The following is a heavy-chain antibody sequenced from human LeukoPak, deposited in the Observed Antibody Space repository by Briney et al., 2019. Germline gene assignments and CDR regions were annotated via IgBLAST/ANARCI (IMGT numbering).Heavy chain of an antibody. CDR1: GGSISSYY. V-gene: IGHV4-59*01. Sequence: SETLSLTCTVSGGSISSYYWSWIRQPPGKGLEWIGYIYYSGSTNYNPSPKSRVTISVDTSKNQFSLKLSSVTAADTAVYYCARYDYYYGMDVWGQGTTVTVSS. CDR2: IYYSGST. J-gene: IGHJ6*02. CDR3: ARYDYYYGMDV.